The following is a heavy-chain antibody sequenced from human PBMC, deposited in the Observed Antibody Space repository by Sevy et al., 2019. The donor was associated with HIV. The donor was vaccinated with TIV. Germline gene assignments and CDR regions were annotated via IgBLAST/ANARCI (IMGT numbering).Heavy chain of an antibody. CDR3: ASDQNDFWSGYYTAEYFQH. J-gene: IGHJ1*01. Sequence: GGSLRLSCAASGFTFSDYYMSWIRQAPGKGLEWVSYISSSGSTIYYADSVKGRFTISRDNAKNSLYLQMNSLRAEETAVYYCASDQNDFWSGYYTAEYFQHWGQGTLVTVSS. V-gene: IGHV3-11*01. CDR2: ISSSGSTI. D-gene: IGHD3-3*01. CDR1: GFTFSDYY.